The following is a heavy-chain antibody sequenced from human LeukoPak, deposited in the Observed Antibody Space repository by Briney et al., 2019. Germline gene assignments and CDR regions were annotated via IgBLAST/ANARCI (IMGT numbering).Heavy chain of an antibody. CDR1: GFTCSSYW. V-gene: IGHV3-7*01. D-gene: IGHD3-16*01. Sequence: GGSLRLSCAASGFTCSSYWMSWVRQAPGKGLEWVANIKQDGSEKYYVDSVKGRFTISRDNAKNSLYLQMNSLRAEDTAVYYCAREFGMNWFDPWGQGTLVTVSS. J-gene: IGHJ5*02. CDR3: AREFGMNWFDP. CDR2: IKQDGSEK.